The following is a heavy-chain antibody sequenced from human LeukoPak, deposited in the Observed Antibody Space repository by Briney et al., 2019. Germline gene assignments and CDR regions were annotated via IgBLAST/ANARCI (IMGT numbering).Heavy chain of an antibody. CDR2: ISSSGSTI. CDR3: ARESGSGSYFDY. CDR1: GFTFSSYS. Sequence: GGSLRLSCAASGFTFSSYSMNWVRQAPGKGLEWVSYISSSGSTIYYADSVKGRFTISRDNAKNSLYLQMNSLRAEDTAVYYCARESGSGSYFDYWGQGTLVTVSS. V-gene: IGHV3-48*04. D-gene: IGHD1-26*01. J-gene: IGHJ4*02.